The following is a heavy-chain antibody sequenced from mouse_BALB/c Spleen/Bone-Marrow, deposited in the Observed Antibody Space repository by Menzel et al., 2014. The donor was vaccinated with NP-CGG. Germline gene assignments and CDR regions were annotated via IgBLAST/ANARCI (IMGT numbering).Heavy chain of an antibody. CDR2: INPDSSTI. Sequence: DVMLVESGGGLVQPGGSLKLSCAASGFDFSRYRMSWVRQAPGKGLEWIGEINPDSSTINYTPSLKDKFIISRDNAKNTLYLQMRKVRSEDTALYYCARQRYYGSSDYWGQGTTLTVSS. D-gene: IGHD1-1*01. V-gene: IGHV4-1*02. CDR3: ARQRYYGSSDY. CDR1: GFDFSRYR. J-gene: IGHJ2*01.